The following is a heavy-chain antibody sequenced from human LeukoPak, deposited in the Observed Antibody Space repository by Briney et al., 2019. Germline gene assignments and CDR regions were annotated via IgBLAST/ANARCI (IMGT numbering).Heavy chain of an antibody. Sequence: PSETLSLTCAVYGGSVSGYFWSWIRQPLGKGLEWIGEISHSGSTNYNPSLKSRVTISVDTSKSQFSLRLSSVTAADTAVYYCTRRGPTGTKYFQHWGQGTLVTVSS. CDR1: GGSVSGYF. CDR2: ISHSGST. J-gene: IGHJ1*01. D-gene: IGHD1-7*01. V-gene: IGHV4-34*01. CDR3: TRRGPTGTKYFQH.